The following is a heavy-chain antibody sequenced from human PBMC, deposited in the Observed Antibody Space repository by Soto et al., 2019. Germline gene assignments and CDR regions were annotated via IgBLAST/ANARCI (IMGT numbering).Heavy chain of an antibody. V-gene: IGHV3-23*01. D-gene: IGHD3-22*01. Sequence: GGALRLSFAAFGFTFRSYSLRWGPPGPGEGVEWVSAISGSGGSTYYADSVKGRFTISRDNSKNTLYLQMNSLRAEDTAVYYCAKPSPELDYYDSSGYYAFDIWGQGTMVTVSS. CDR3: AKPSPELDYYDSSGYYAFDI. J-gene: IGHJ3*02. CDR2: ISGSGGST. CDR1: GFTFRSYS.